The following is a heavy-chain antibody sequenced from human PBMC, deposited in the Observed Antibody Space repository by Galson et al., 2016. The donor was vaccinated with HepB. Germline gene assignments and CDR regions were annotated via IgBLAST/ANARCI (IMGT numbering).Heavy chain of an antibody. J-gene: IGHJ3*02. CDR1: GFSFSTSG. V-gene: IGHV3-23*01. D-gene: IGHD2-15*01. CDR3: AKDYIGTLPEALDI. Sequence: SLRLSCAASGFSFSTSGMSWVRQTPGRGLEWVAGINPTGDTISYADSVKGRFTISRDNAKNTLNLQMNSLRAEDTALYYCAKDYIGTLPEALDIWGQGTMVTVSS. CDR2: INPTGDTI.